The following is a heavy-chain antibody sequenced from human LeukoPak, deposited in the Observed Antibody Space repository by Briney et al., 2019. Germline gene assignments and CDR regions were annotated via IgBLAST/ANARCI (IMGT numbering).Heavy chain of an antibody. CDR3: AKGYYDYVWGSYYFDN. CDR2: ISGSGGST. V-gene: IGHV3-23*01. CDR1: GFTFSSYA. D-gene: IGHD3-16*01. Sequence: GGSLRLSCAASGFTFSSYAMSWVRQAPRKGLEWVSAISGSGGSTYYADSVKGRFTISRDNSRDKLYLQMNSVRAEDTAVYYCAKGYYDYVWGSYYFDNWGQGALVTVSS. J-gene: IGHJ4*02.